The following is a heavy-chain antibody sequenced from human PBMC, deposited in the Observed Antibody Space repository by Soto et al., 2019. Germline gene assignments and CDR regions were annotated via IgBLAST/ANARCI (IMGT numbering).Heavy chain of an antibody. CDR3: ARDRYSVYYAMDF. D-gene: IGHD2-8*01. V-gene: IGHV1-46*01. J-gene: IGHJ6*02. Sequence: ASVKVSCKASGYTFSNYYIQWVRQAPGQGLEWMGIINPSGGSTTYAQKFQGRVTMTRDTSTSTVYMELNSLRSEDTAVYYCARDRYSVYYAMDFWGQETTVTVSS. CDR2: INPSGGST. CDR1: GYTFSNYY.